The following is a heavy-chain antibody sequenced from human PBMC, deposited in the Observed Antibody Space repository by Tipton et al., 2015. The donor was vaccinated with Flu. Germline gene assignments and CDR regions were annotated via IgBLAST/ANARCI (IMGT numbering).Heavy chain of an antibody. CDR3: ARLGLPDS. CDR2: INQDESKK. D-gene: IGHD3-16*01. CDR1: GGSLSGHH. V-gene: IGHV3-7*01. Sequence: LSLTCAVHGGSLSGHHWSWVRQAPGKGLEWLANINQDESKKYYIDSVRDRFTISRDNAKNSLYLQMTSLRAEDAGVYFCARLGLPDSWGQGALVTVSS. J-gene: IGHJ4*02.